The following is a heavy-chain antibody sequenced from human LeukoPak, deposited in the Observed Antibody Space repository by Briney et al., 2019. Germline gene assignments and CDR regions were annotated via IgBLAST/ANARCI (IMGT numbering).Heavy chain of an antibody. V-gene: IGHV3-23*01. CDR2: ISGSGGTT. CDR1: GFTVNSQY. D-gene: IGHD2-2*01. CDR3: AKDRESVEPAAIDY. J-gene: IGHJ4*02. Sequence: GGSLRLSCAASGFTVNSQYMSWVRQAPGKGLEWVSCISGSGGTTYYAASVKGRFTISRDNSKNTLYLQINSLRAEDTAVYYCAKDRESVEPAAIDYWGQGTLVTVSS.